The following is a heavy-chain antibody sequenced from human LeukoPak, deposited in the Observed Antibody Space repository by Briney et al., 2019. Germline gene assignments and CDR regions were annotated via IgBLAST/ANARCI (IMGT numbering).Heavy chain of an antibody. CDR3: AKHDYGDFTPSPFPI. V-gene: IGHV3-53*01. J-gene: IGHJ4*02. Sequence: PGGSLRLSCAASGFTVSRNYVTWVRQAPGKGLEWVSVIYSGGSTYYADSVKGRFTISRDNSKNTLFLQMNSLRAEDTAVYYCAKHDYGDFTPSPFPIWGQGTLVTVSS. CDR2: IYSGGST. CDR1: GFTVSRNY. D-gene: IGHD4-17*01.